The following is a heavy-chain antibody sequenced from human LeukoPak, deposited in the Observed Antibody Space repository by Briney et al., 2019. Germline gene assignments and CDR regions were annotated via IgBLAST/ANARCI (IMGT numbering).Heavy chain of an antibody. V-gene: IGHV3-48*03. Sequence: GGSLRLSCAASGFTFSSYEMNWVRQAPGKGLEWVSYISSSGSTIYYADSVRGRFTISRDNAKNTLYLQMNSLRAEDTAVYYCAKGFSSYFYYYYYMDVWGKGTTVTISS. CDR2: ISSSGSTI. CDR1: GFTFSSYE. D-gene: IGHD1-26*01. J-gene: IGHJ6*03. CDR3: AKGFSSYFYYYYYMDV.